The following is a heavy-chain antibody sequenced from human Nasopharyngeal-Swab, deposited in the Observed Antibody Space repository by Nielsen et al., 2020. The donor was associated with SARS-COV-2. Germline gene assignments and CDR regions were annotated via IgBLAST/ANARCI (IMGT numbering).Heavy chain of an antibody. CDR1: GLTFSSYA. Sequence: GGSLRLSCAASGLTFSSYAMSWVRQAPGKGLEWVSAISGSGGSTYYADSVKGRFTISRDNSKNTLYLQMNSLRAEDTAVYYCAKDGQSQVYYYYMDVWGKGTTVTVSS. J-gene: IGHJ6*03. CDR3: AKDGQSQVYYYYMDV. CDR2: ISGSGGST. D-gene: IGHD6-19*01. V-gene: IGHV3-23*01.